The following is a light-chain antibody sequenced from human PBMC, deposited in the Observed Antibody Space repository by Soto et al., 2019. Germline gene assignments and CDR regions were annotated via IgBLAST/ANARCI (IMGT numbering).Light chain of an antibody. J-gene: IGKJ4*01. CDR1: RSISSSF. Sequence: EFVLTQSPGKLSLSPGERATLSCRASRSISSSFLAWYQQKPGQAPRLLIYGASSRGNGIPDRFSGSGSGTDFTLTISGLEPEEFAVYYCQQDGSSPPLTFGGGTKVEIK. CDR2: GAS. CDR3: QQDGSSPPLT. V-gene: IGKV3-20*01.